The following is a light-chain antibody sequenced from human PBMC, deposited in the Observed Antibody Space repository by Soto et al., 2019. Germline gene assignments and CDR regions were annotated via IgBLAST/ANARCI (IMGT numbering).Light chain of an antibody. CDR2: EVS. Sequence: QAVLTQPASVSGSPGQSITISCTGTSSDVGGYNYVSWYQQHPGKAPKLMIYEVSNRPSGVSTRFSGSKSGNTASLTISGLQDEDEADYYCSSYTSSSTRVFGGGTKVAVL. CDR1: SSDVGGYNY. CDR3: SSYTSSSTRV. J-gene: IGLJ2*01. V-gene: IGLV2-14*01.